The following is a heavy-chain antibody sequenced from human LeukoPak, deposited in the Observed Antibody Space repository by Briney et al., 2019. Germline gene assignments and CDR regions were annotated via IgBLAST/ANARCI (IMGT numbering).Heavy chain of an antibody. V-gene: IGHV4-34*01. Sequence: SETLSLTCAVYGGSFSGYYWSWIRQPPGKGLEWIGEINHSGSTNYNPSLKSRVTISVDTSKNQFSLKLSSVTAADTAVYYCAGHPLRSASDYWGQGTLVTVSS. CDR1: GGSFSGYY. J-gene: IGHJ4*02. CDR3: AGHPLRSASDY. CDR2: INHSGST. D-gene: IGHD6-25*01.